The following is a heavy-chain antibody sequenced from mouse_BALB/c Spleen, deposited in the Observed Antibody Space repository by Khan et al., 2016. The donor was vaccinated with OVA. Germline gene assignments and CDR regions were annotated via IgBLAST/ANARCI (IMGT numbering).Heavy chain of an antibody. V-gene: IGHV2-6-1*01. D-gene: IGHD2-10*01. J-gene: IGHJ4*01. CDR3: ARQPYYHYYVMDY. CDR1: GFSLTNYG. Sequence: ESGPGLVAPSQSLSITCTISGFSLTNYGVHWVRQPPGKGLEWLVVIWNDGSTTYNSALKSRLPISKANSKSPVFLKMNSIQDDDTAMYYGARQPYYHYYVMDYGGQGTSVTVSS. CDR2: IWNDGST.